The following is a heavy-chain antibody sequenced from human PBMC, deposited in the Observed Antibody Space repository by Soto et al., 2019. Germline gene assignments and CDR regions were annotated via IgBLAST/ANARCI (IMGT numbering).Heavy chain of an antibody. V-gene: IGHV3-48*03. CDR1: GFTFSSYE. Sequence: EVQLVESGGGFVQPGGSLRLSCAASGFTFSSYEMNWVRQAPGKGLEWVAYIRSSGSTIYYADSVKGRFTISRDNAKSSLYLEMNSLRAEDTAVYYCARDNGGYYSAYSYYGMDVWGQGTTVTVSS. CDR3: ARDNGGYYSAYSYYGMDV. J-gene: IGHJ6*02. D-gene: IGHD3-22*01. CDR2: IRSSGSTI.